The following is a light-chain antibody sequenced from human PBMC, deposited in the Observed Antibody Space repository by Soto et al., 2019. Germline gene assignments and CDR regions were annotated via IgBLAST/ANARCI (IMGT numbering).Light chain of an antibody. V-gene: IGLV2-14*01. Sequence: QSAPTQPASVSGSPGQSTTISCTGTSSDVGGYNYVSWYQQHPGKAPKLMIYDVSNRPSGVSDRFSGSKSGNTASLTISGLQVEDEPDYSCSSYKSNSTHHYVFRTGTEVTV. CDR2: DVS. CDR1: SSDVGGYNY. J-gene: IGLJ1*01. CDR3: SSYKSNSTHHYV.